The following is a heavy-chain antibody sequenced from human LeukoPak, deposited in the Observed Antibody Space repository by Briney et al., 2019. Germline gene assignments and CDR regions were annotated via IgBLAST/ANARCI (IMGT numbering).Heavy chain of an antibody. CDR2: INHSGST. V-gene: IGHV4-34*01. CDR1: GGSFSGYY. CDR3: ARKWGYSYGSHFTSYRNTNWFDP. Sequence: PSETLSLTCAVYGGSFSGYYRSWIRQPPGKGLEWIGEINHSGSTNYNPSLKSRVTISVDTSKNQFSLKLSSVTAADTAVYYCARKWGYSYGSHFTSYRNTNWFDPWGQGTPVTVSS. J-gene: IGHJ5*02. D-gene: IGHD5-18*01.